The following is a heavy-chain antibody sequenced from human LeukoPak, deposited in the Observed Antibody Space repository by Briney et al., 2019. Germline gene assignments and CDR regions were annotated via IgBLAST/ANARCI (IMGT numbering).Heavy chain of an antibody. CDR2: VWYDGNKN. J-gene: IGHJ6*03. CDR1: GFTFSRYG. D-gene: IGHD1-1*01. V-gene: IGHV3-33*07. CDR3: ARDRVEGSYYYYMDV. Sequence: PGGSLRLSCAASGFTFSRYGMYGVRQAPGKGLEWVAAVWYDGNKNYYADSVKGRFTISRDNSKNTVYLQMTSLRAEDTAVYYCARDRVEGSYYYYMDVWGKGTTVTVSS.